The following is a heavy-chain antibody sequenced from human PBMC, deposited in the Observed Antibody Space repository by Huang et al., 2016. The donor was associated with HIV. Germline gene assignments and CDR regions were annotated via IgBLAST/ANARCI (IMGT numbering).Heavy chain of an antibody. V-gene: IGHV3-53*01. CDR3: ATGTSNWNGLDYYYYGMDV. CDR2: NYGNDTT. Sequence: EVQLVESGGGLIQPGGSLRLSCAAFGFSVRNNYMTWVRQAAGKGLEWVSSNYGNDTTYYADTVKGRFTIASDNSNNTFYLQMNSLRGEDTAVYYCATGTSNWNGLDYYYYGMDVWSQGTTVTVSS. D-gene: IGHD1-20*01. J-gene: IGHJ6*02. CDR1: GFSVRNNY.